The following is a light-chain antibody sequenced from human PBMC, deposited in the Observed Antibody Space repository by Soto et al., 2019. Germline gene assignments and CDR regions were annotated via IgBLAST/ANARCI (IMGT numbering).Light chain of an antibody. CDR1: QSISSY. CDR3: QQSYSTPAWT. CDR2: AAS. Sequence: DIQMTQSPSSLSASVGDRVTITCRASQSISSYLNWYQQQPGKAPKLLIYAASSLQSGVPSRFSGSGPGPDFPLTLSSLQTEDFAAYYCQQSYSTPAWTFGQGTKVEIK. V-gene: IGKV1-39*01. J-gene: IGKJ1*01.